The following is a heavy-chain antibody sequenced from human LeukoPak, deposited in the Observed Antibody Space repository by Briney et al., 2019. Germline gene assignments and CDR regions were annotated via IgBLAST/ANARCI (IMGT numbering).Heavy chain of an antibody. J-gene: IGHJ4*02. CDR2: INPNSGGT. D-gene: IGHD3-22*01. Sequence: ASVKVSCKASGYTFGGYYIHWVRQAPGQGLEWMGWINPNSGGTNYAQRFQGRVTMTRDTSISTAYMGLSRLRPDDTAVYYCARVDSTGYYRGRGPIDYWGQGTLVTVSS. V-gene: IGHV1-2*02. CDR1: GYTFGGYY. CDR3: ARVDSTGYYRGRGPIDY.